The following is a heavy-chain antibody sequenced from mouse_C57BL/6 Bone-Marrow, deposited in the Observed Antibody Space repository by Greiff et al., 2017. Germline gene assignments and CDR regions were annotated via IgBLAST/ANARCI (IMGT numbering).Heavy chain of an antibody. D-gene: IGHD1-1*01. CDR1: GYSFTGYY. Sequence: EVQLQQSGAELARPGASVKISCKASGYSFTGYYMHWVKQSHGNILDWIGYIYPYNGVSSYNQKFKGKATLTVDKSSSTAYMELRSLTSEDSAVYYCARGNLLLRQAWFAYWGQGTLVTVSA. V-gene: IGHV1-31*01. J-gene: IGHJ3*01. CDR2: IYPYNGVS. CDR3: ARGNLLLRQAWFAY.